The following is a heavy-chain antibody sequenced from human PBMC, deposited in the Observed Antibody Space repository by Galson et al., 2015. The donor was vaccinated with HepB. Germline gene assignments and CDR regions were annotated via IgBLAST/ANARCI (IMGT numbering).Heavy chain of an antibody. CDR3: AKDQRFSYYYGLDV. J-gene: IGHJ6*02. Sequence: SLRLSCAASGFTFNSNAMHWVRQAPGKGLEWVAVISSDGNNQYYGDSVKGRFTISRDNSKNTLSLQMNSLRAEDTAVYYCAKDQRFSYYYGLDVWGQGTTVTVSS. V-gene: IGHV3-30*18. CDR2: ISSDGNNQ. CDR1: GFTFNSNA. D-gene: IGHD3-3*01.